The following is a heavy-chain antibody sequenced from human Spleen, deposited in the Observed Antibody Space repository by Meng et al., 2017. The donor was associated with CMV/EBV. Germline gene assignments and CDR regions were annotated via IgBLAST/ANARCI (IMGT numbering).Heavy chain of an antibody. CDR1: GFTFSNYW. CDR3: AREGFGSGYWFDP. Sequence: CVACGFTFSNYWIRWVRQAPGEGLEWLATIRQDGREKLYVDSVRGRFTISRDNAKKSLYLEMNSLTVEDTAVYYCAREGFGSGYWFDPWGQGTLVTVSS. D-gene: IGHD3-22*01. CDR2: IRQDGREK. J-gene: IGHJ5*02. V-gene: IGHV3-7*01.